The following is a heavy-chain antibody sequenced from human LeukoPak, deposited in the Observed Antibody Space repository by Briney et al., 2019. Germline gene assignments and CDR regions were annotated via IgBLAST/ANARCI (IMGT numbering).Heavy chain of an antibody. CDR1: GGSFSGYY. J-gene: IGHJ5*02. D-gene: IGHD2-2*01. V-gene: IGHV4-34*01. CDR2: INHSGST. Sequence: ASETLSLTCAVYGGSFSGYYWSWIRQPPGKGLEWIGEINHSGSTNYNPSLKSRVTISVDTSKNQFSLKLSSVTAADTAVYYCARDRRWVVPAAMASWFDPWGQGTLVTVSS. CDR3: ARDRRWVVPAAMASWFDP.